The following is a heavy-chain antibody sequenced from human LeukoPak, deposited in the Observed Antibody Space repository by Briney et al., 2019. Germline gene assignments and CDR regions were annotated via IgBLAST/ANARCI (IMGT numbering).Heavy chain of an antibody. CDR2: ISYDGSNK. D-gene: IGHD3-16*02. V-gene: IGHV3-30*18. CDR1: GFTFSSYA. CDR3: AKDSPDYVWGSYRSFDY. J-gene: IGHJ4*02. Sequence: PGGSLRLSCAASGFTFSSYAMSWVRQAPGKGLEWVAVISYDGSNKYYADSVKGRFTISRDNSKNTLYLQMNSLRAEDTAVYYCAKDSPDYVWGSYRSFDYWGQGTLVTVSS.